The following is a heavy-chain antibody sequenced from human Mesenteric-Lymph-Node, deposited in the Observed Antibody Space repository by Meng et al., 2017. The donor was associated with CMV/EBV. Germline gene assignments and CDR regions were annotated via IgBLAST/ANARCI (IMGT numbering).Heavy chain of an antibody. D-gene: IGHD1-26*01. CDR2: VNTDGSDT. V-gene: IGHV3-74*03. Sequence: GESLKISCAASGFTFNNYWIHWIHESPTKGLVWVSRVNTDGSDTKYAGSVKARFIISRDNAKNSLYLQMNSLRAEDTAVYYCGRERPAGATALDHWGQGILVTVSS. J-gene: IGHJ5*02. CDR3: GRERPAGATALDH. CDR1: GFTFNNYW.